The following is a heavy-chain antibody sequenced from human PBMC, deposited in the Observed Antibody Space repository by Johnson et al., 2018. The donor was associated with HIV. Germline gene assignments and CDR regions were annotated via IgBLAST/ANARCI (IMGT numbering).Heavy chain of an antibody. CDR2: IYSGGST. CDR1: GFSVSNTY. V-gene: IGHV3-66*01. Sequence: VQLVESGGGVVQSGGSLRLSCGASGFSVSNTYMNWVRQAPGKGLEWVSVIYSGGSTYYADSVRGRFTISRDNSKNTLYLQMNSLRAEDTAVFYCARASLARGGKIRAFDIWGQGTMVTVSS. D-gene: IGHD4-23*01. CDR3: ARASLARGGKIRAFDI. J-gene: IGHJ3*02.